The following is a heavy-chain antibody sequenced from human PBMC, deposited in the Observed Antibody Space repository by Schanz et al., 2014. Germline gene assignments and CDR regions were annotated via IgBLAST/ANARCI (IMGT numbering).Heavy chain of an antibody. CDR1: GGTFSTYT. D-gene: IGHD5-12*01. CDR2: IIPILGIA. CDR3: ARAFDGYDPAGALDY. V-gene: IGHV1-69*02. J-gene: IGHJ4*02. Sequence: QVQLVQSGAEVKKPGSSVKVSCKASGGTFSTYTISWVRQAPGQGLEWMGRIIPILGIANYAQKFQGRVTITADKSTFTAYMELSSLRSEDTAVYYCARAFDGYDPAGALDYWGQGTLVTVSS.